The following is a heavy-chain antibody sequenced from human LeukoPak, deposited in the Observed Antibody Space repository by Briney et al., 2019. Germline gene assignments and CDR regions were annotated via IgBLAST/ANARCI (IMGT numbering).Heavy chain of an antibody. CDR3: AGQSGDSSSWTEFDY. CDR2: ISAYNGNT. CDR1: GYTFTSYG. D-gene: IGHD6-13*01. V-gene: IGHV1-18*01. Sequence: ASVKVSCKASGYTFTSYGISWVRQAPGQGLEWMGWISAYNGNTNYAQKLQGRVTMTTDTSTSTAYMELRSLRSDDTAVYYCAGQSGDSSSWTEFDYWGQGTLVTVSS. J-gene: IGHJ4*02.